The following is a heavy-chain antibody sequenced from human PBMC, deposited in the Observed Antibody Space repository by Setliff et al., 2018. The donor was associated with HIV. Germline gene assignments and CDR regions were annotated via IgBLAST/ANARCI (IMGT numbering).Heavy chain of an antibody. CDR3: ARDGRLLNAFDI. J-gene: IGHJ3*02. V-gene: IGHV1-69*05. CDR1: GGTFSSYA. CDR2: IIPIFGTA. Sequence: SVKVSCKASGGTFSSYAISWVRQAPGQGLEWMGGIIPIFGTANYAQKFQGRVTITTDESTSTAYMELSSLRSEDTAMYYCARDGRLLNAFDIWGQGTMVTVSS. D-gene: IGHD2-15*01.